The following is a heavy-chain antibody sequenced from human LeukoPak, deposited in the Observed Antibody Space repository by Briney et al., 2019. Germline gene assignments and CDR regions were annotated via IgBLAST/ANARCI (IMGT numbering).Heavy chain of an antibody. J-gene: IGHJ4*02. Sequence: PGGSLRLSCAASGFTFSSYAMSWVRQAPGKGLEWVSAISGSGGSTYYADSVKGRFTISRDNSKNTLYLQMNSPRAEDTAVYYCAKGPYCGGDCYSGEDYWGQGTLVTVSS. CDR3: AKGPYCGGDCYSGEDY. D-gene: IGHD2-21*01. V-gene: IGHV3-23*01. CDR1: GFTFSSYA. CDR2: ISGSGGST.